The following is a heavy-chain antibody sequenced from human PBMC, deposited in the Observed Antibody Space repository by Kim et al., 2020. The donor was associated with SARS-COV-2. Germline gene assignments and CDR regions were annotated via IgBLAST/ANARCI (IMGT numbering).Heavy chain of an antibody. V-gene: IGHV4-39*01. CDR3: ARGGDKLYYYYGMDV. D-gene: IGHD2-21*02. Sequence: PSLKSRVTISVDTSKNQFSLKLSSVTAADTAVYYCARGGDKLYYYYGMDVWGQGTTVTVSS. J-gene: IGHJ6*02.